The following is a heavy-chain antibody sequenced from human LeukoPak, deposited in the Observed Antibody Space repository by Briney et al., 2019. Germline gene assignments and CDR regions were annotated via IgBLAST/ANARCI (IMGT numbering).Heavy chain of an antibody. CDR1: GGTFSSYA. V-gene: IGHV1-24*01. CDR2: FDPEDGET. CDR3: ATDSEPYSPFDY. Sequence: ASVKVSCKASGGTFSSYAISWVRQAPGKGLEWMGGFDPEDGETIYAQKFQGRVTMTEDTSTDTAYMELSSLRSEDTAVYYCATDSEPYSPFDYWGQGTLVTVSS. D-gene: IGHD2-15*01. J-gene: IGHJ4*02.